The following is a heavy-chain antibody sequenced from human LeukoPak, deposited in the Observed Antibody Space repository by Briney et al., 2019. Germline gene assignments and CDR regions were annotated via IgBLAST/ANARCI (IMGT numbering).Heavy chain of an antibody. CDR1: GYTFTGYY. Sequence: EASVKVSCKASGYTFTGYYMHWVRRAPGQGLEWMGWINPNSGGTNYAQKFQGRVTMTRDTSISTAYMELSRLRSDDTAVYYCARGGLVVAAIVGSYNYWGQGTLVTVSS. V-gene: IGHV1-2*02. J-gene: IGHJ4*02. CDR3: ARGGLVVAAIVGSYNY. CDR2: INPNSGGT. D-gene: IGHD2-15*01.